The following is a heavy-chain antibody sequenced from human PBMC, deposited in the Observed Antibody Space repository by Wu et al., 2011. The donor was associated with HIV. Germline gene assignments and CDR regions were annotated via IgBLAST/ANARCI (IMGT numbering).Heavy chain of an antibody. Sequence: QVQLVQSGAEVKKPGSSVKVSCKTSGGTFRNYAISWVRQAPGQGPEWMGGIIPMFGTAKYAQKFQGRVTITTDESTSTAYMELSSLRSEDTAIYYCARSPFVSTMGYFDYWGQGTLVTVSS. D-gene: IGHD5/OR15-5a*01. J-gene: IGHJ4*02. V-gene: IGHV1-69*05. CDR3: ARSPFVSTMGYFDY. CDR1: GGTFRNYA. CDR2: IIPMFGTA.